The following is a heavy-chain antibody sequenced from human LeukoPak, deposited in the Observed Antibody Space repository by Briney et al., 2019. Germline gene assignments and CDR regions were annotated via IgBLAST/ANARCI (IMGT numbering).Heavy chain of an antibody. CDR1: GFTFSSYG. J-gene: IGHJ2*01. CDR3: AKQAVADNWYFDL. Sequence: PGGSLRLSCAASGFTFSSYGMHWVRQAPGKGPEWVAVIWYDGSNKYYADSVKGRFTISRDNSKNTLYLQMNSLRAEDTAVYYCAKQAVADNWYFDLWGRGTLVTVSS. CDR2: IWYDGSNK. D-gene: IGHD6-19*01. V-gene: IGHV3-33*06.